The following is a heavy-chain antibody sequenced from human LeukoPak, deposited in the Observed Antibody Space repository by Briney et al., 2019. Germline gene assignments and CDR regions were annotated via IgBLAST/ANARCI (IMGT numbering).Heavy chain of an antibody. Sequence: GGSLRLSCAASGFIVSSYYMNWVRQAPGKGLEWVSVIFSAGDTNYADSVKGRFTISRDNSKNTLYLQMNSLRADDTAVYFCARDSGHSGGATLDYWGQGALVTVSS. J-gene: IGHJ4*02. CDR1: GFIVSSYY. CDR2: IFSAGDT. D-gene: IGHD3-22*01. CDR3: ARDSGHSGGATLDY. V-gene: IGHV3-53*01.